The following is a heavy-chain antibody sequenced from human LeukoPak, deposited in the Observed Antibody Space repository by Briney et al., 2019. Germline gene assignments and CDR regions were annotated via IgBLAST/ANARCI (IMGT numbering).Heavy chain of an antibody. J-gene: IGHJ6*03. D-gene: IGHD2-15*01. V-gene: IGHV3-73*01. Sequence: GGSLRLSCAASGFTFSDHYMDWVRQASGKGLEWVGRIRSKANSYATAYAASVKGRFTISRDDSKNTAYLQMNSLKTEDTAVYYCTRHVSRDCSGGSCPLLIQIDYYMDVWGKGTTVTVSS. CDR1: GFTFSDHY. CDR2: IRSKANSYAT. CDR3: TRHVSRDCSGGSCPLLIQIDYYMDV.